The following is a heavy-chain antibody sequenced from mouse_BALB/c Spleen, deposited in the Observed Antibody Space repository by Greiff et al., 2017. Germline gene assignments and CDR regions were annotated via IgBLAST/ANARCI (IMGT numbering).Heavy chain of an antibody. CDR2: ISYDGSN. CDR1: GYSITSGYY. V-gene: IGHV3-6*02. J-gene: IGHJ4*01. Sequence: EVQLVESGPGLVKPSQSLSLTCSVTGYSITSGYYWNWIRQFPGNKLEWMGYISYDGSNNYNPSLKNRISITRDTSKNQFFLKLNSVTTEDTATYYCALKMGLRRLDDWGQGTSVTVAA. D-gene: IGHD2-2*01. CDR3: ALKMGLRRLDD.